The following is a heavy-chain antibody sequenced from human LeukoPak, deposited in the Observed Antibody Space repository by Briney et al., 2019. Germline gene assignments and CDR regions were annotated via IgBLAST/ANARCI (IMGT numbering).Heavy chain of an antibody. Sequence: SVKVSCKASGGTSSSYAISWVRQAPGQGLEWMGRIIPIFGTANYAQKFQGRVTITTDESTSTAYMELSSLRSEDTAVYYCARNGEGADYGFDYWGQGTLVTVSS. D-gene: IGHD4-17*01. CDR1: GGTSSSYA. CDR2: IIPIFGTA. CDR3: ARNGEGADYGFDY. V-gene: IGHV1-69*05. J-gene: IGHJ4*02.